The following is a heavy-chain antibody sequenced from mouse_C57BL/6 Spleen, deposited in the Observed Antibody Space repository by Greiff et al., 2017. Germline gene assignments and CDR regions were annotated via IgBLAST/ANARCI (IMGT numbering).Heavy chain of an antibody. J-gene: IGHJ4*01. CDR1: GYTFTSYW. D-gene: IGHD1-1*01. CDR2: IDPSDSET. CDR3: ARNYGSSSYAMDY. Sequence: QVQLQQPGAELVRPGSSVKLSCKASGYTFTSYWMHWVKQRPIQGLEWIGNIDPSDSETHSNQKFKDKATLTVDKSSSTAYMQLSSLTSEDSAVYYCARNYGSSSYAMDYWGQGTSVTVSS. V-gene: IGHV1-52*01.